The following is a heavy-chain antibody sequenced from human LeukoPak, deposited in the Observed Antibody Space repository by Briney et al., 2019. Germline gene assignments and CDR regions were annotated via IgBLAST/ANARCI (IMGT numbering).Heavy chain of an antibody. J-gene: IGHJ5*02. V-gene: IGHV3-21*01. D-gene: IGHD3-22*01. CDR3: ARETDYYDRSGYSNWFDP. Sequence: PGGSLRLSCAASGFTFSSYSMNWVRQAPGKGLEWVSSISSSSSYIYYADSVKGRFTISRDNAKNSLYLQMNSLRAEDTAVYYCARETDYYDRSGYSNWFDPWGQGTLVTVSS. CDR1: GFTFSSYS. CDR2: ISSSSSYI.